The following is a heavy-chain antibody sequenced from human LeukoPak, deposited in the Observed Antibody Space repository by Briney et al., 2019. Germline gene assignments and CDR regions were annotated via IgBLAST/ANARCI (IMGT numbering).Heavy chain of an antibody. Sequence: GASVKVSCKASGYTFTGYYMHWVRQAPGQGLEWMGWINPNSGGTNYAQKFQGWVTMTRDTSISTAYMELSRLRSDDTAVYYCARSRRVINPYDAFDIWGQGTMVTVSS. CDR3: ARSRRVINPYDAFDI. J-gene: IGHJ3*02. CDR1: GYTFTGYY. CDR2: INPNSGGT. D-gene: IGHD3-22*01. V-gene: IGHV1-2*04.